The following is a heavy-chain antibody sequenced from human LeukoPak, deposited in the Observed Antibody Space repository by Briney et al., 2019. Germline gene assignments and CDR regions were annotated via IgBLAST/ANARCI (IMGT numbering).Heavy chain of an antibody. CDR3: ARLTYDIVVVPAASKVGWFDP. CDR2: IKQDGSEK. J-gene: IGHJ5*02. CDR1: GSIVSNNY. V-gene: IGHV3-7*01. Sequence: PGGSLRLSCAPSGSIVSNNYMTWVRQAPGKGLEWVANIKQDGSEKYYVDSVKGRFTISRDNAKNSLYLQMNSLRAEDTAVYYCARLTYDIVVVPAASKVGWFDPWGQGTLVTVSS. D-gene: IGHD2-2*01.